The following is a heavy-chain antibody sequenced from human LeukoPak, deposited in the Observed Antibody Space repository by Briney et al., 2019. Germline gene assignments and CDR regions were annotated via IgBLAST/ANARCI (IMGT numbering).Heavy chain of an antibody. Sequence: SETLSLTCAVYGGSFSGYYWSWIRQPPGKGLEWIGEINHSGSTNYNPSLNSRVTISVDTSKNQFSLNLSSVTAAHTALCYCARVYVRGSGSRPFDLGGQGTVVPVSS. CDR2: INHSGST. J-gene: IGHJ5*02. D-gene: IGHD3-10*01. CDR1: GGSFSGYY. V-gene: IGHV4-34*01. CDR3: ARVYVRGSGSRPFDL.